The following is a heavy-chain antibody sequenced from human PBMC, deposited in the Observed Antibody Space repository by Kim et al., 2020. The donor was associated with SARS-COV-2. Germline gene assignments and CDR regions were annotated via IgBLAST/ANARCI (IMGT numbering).Heavy chain of an antibody. CDR2: IYYSGST. CDR3: ELTLDYGDYGDYFDY. D-gene: IGHD4-17*01. CDR1: GGSISSSSYY. V-gene: IGHV4-39*01. Sequence: SETLSLTCTVSGGSISSSSYYWGWIRQPPGKGLEWIGSIYYSGSTYYNPSLKSRVTISVDTSKNQFSLKLSSVTAADTAVYYCELTLDYGDYGDYFDYWGQGTLVTVSS. J-gene: IGHJ4*02.